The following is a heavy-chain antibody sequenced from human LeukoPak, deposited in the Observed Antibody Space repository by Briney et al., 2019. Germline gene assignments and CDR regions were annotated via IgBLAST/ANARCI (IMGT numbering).Heavy chain of an antibody. CDR1: GGSFSGYY. CDR2: INHSGST. J-gene: IGHJ4*02. V-gene: IGHV4-34*01. Sequence: SETLSLTCAVYGGSFSGYYWSWIRQPPGKGLEWIGEINHSGSTNYNPSLKSRVTISVDTSKNQFSLKLSSVTAADTAVYYCARVVAVAGTGVSPGPLDYWGQGTLVTVSS. CDR3: ARVVAVAGTGVSPGPLDY. D-gene: IGHD6-19*01.